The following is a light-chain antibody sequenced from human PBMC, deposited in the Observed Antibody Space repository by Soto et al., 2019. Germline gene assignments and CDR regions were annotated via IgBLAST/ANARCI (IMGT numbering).Light chain of an antibody. J-gene: IGKJ4*02. V-gene: IGKV3-11*01. Sequence: EVVMTQSPATLSLSPGGRATLSCRASQSISTFLAWYQQKTGQAPSLLIFDGSNRAAAITARFSGSGAGTDVSLIISRLEPEDFAVYYCQQCNICPQCTFGAGTKVDI. CDR3: QQCNICPQCT. CDR2: DGS. CDR1: QSISTF.